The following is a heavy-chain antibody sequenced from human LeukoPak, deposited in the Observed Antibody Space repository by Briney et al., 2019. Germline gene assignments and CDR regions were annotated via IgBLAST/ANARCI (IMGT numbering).Heavy chain of an antibody. CDR3: ARGFPLYGDRHLY. CDR1: GYTFTDYY. D-gene: IGHD4-17*01. CDR2: INPKTGGT. J-gene: IGHJ4*02. V-gene: IGHV1-2*02. Sequence: ASVKVSCKASGYTFTDYYMHWVRQAPGQGLEWMGWINPKTGGTNYAQNFQGRVTMTRDTSISTAYMELSRLRSGDTAVYYCARGFPLYGDRHLYWGQGTLVTVSS.